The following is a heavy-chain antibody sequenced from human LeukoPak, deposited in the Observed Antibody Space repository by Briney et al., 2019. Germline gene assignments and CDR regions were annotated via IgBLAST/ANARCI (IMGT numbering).Heavy chain of an antibody. CDR2: MNPNSGNT. CDR3: ARGRSNRGAGWSSWFDP. J-gene: IGHJ5*02. D-gene: IGHD3-10*01. Sequence: ASVKVSCKASGYPFSSYDINWVRQATGQGLEWMGWMNPNSGNTGYAQKFQGRVTMTRNTSISTAYMGLSSLRSEDTAVYYCARGRSNRGAGWSSWFDPWGQGTLVTVSS. V-gene: IGHV1-8*01. CDR1: GYPFSSYD.